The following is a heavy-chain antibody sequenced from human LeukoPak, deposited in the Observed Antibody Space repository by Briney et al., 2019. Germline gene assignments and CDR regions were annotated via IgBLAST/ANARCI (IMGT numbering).Heavy chain of an antibody. CDR2: INHSGST. J-gene: IGHJ4*02. CDR3: ARGDYGEDY. V-gene: IGHV4-34*01. Sequence: SDTLSLTCAVYGGSFSGYYWSWIRQPPREGLEWIGEINHSGSTNYNPSLKSRVTISVDTSKNQFSLKLSSVTAADTAVYYCARGDYGEDYWGQGTLVTVSS. D-gene: IGHD4-17*01. CDR1: GGSFSGYY.